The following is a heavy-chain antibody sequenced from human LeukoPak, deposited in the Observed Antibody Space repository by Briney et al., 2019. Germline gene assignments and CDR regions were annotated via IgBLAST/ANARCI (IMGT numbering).Heavy chain of an antibody. J-gene: IGHJ3*02. Sequence: GASVKVSCKASGGTFSSYAISWVRQAPGQGLEWMGGIIPIFGTANYAQKFQGRVTITTDESTSTAYMELGSLRSEDTAVYYCARETLLEMATIPPAFDIWGQGTMVTVSS. CDR2: IIPIFGTA. CDR1: GGTFSSYA. CDR3: ARETLLEMATIPPAFDI. D-gene: IGHD5-24*01. V-gene: IGHV1-69*05.